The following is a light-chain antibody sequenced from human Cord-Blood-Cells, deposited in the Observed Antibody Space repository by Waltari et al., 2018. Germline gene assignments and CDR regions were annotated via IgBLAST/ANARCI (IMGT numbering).Light chain of an antibody. V-gene: IGLV2-23*03. J-gene: IGLJ1*01. CDR1: SSAVASYNR. CDR3: CSYAGSSTV. CDR2: EGS. Sequence: QSALTQPASVSGSPGQSITISCAGTSSAVASYNRVSWYQQHPGKAPKLMIYEGSKRPSGVSNRFSGSKSGNTASLTISGLQAEDEADYYCCSYAGSSTVFGTGTKVTVL.